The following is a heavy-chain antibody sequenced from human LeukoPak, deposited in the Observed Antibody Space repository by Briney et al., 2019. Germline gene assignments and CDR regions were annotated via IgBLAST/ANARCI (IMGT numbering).Heavy chain of an antibody. CDR2: ISGGGSFT. CDR3: AKLLDSGSYYKYDY. J-gene: IGHJ4*02. CDR1: GFTLSSYA. D-gene: IGHD3-10*01. V-gene: IGHV3-23*01. Sequence: PGGSLRLSCAASGFTLSSYAMSWVRQAPVKGLEWVSTISGGGSFTYYADSVKGRFTISRDNSMKTLYLQMNSLRAEDTAVYYCAKLLDSGSYYKYDYWGQGILVTVSS.